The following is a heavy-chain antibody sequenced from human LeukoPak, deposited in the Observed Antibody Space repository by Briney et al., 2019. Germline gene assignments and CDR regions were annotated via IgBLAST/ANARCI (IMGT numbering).Heavy chain of an antibody. CDR1: GFTFSSYW. CDR3: ARDSRTDYGSGSPPSEGDDY. CDR2: IKQDGSEK. Sequence: GGSLRLSCAASGFTFSSYWMSWVRQAPGKGLEWVANIKQDGSEKYYVDSVKGRFTISRDNAKNSLYLQMNSLRAEDTAVYYCARDSRTDYGSGSPPSEGDDYWGQGTLVTVSS. J-gene: IGHJ4*02. V-gene: IGHV3-7*01. D-gene: IGHD3-10*01.